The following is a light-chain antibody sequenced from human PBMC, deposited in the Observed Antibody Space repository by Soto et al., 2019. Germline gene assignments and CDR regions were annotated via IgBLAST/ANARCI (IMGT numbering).Light chain of an antibody. CDR1: SSNIGAGYD. CDR3: QSFDTHVHGAM. Sequence: QSVLTQPPSVSGAPGQRATISCSGTSSNIGAGYDVHWYHHLPGTAPKLLIFGNNNRPSGVPARFSASRSGTSASLAITGLQAEDEADYYCQSFDTHVHGAMFCGGTELAVL. CDR2: GNN. V-gene: IGLV1-40*01. J-gene: IGLJ3*02.